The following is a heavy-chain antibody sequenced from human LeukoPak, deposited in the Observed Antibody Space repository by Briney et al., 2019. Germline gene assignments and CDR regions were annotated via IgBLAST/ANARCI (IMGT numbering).Heavy chain of an antibody. V-gene: IGHV3-30*14. J-gene: IGHJ4*02. CDR3: AKGPPIVVVTATLDY. CDR1: GFTFHTYA. CDR2: IRYDGSHK. Sequence: GGSLRLSCAASGFTFHTYAMHWVRQAPGKGLEWVASIRYDGSHKYYADSVKGRFTISRDNSKNTLYIQMNSLRPEDTAVYYCAKGPPIVVVTATLDYWGQGTLVTVSS. D-gene: IGHD2-21*02.